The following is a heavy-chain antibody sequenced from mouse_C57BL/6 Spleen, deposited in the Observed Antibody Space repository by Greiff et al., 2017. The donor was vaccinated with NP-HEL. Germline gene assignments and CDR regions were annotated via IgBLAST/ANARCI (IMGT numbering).Heavy chain of an antibody. CDR3: ARDSNYLGDY. CDR2: IYPGSGNT. CDR1: GYSFTSYY. Sequence: QVQLKQSGPELVKPGASVKISCKASGYSFTSYYIHWVKQRPGQGLEWIGWIYPGSGNTKYNEKFKGKATLTADTSSSTAYMQLSSLTSEDSAVYYCARDSNYLGDYWGQGTSVTVSS. J-gene: IGHJ4*01. V-gene: IGHV1-66*01. D-gene: IGHD2-5*01.